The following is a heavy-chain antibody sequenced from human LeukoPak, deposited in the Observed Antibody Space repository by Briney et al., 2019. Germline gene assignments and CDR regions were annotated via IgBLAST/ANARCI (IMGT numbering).Heavy chain of an antibody. J-gene: IGHJ4*02. Sequence: GGSLRLSCAASGFTFSSYAMHWVRQAPGKGLECVAVIAYDGTNKYYVDSGKGRFTISRDNSKNTLYLQMNSLRPEDTAVYYCARGAYGSSWLNFDYWGQGTLVTVSS. CDR1: GFTFSSYA. CDR3: ARGAYGSSWLNFDY. V-gene: IGHV3-30*04. D-gene: IGHD6-13*01. CDR2: IAYDGTNK.